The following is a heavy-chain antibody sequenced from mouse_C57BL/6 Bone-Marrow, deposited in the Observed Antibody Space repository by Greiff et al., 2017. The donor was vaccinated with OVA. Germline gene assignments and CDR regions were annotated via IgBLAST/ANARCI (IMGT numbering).Heavy chain of an antibody. CDR2: ISDGGSYT. D-gene: IGHD2-1*01. J-gene: IGHJ1*03. CDR3: ARDRIGGNYDWYFDV. Sequence: DVKLVESGGGLVKPGGSLKLSCAASGFTFSSYAMSWVRQTPEKRLEWVATISDGGSYTYYPDNVKGRFTISRDNAKNNLYLQMSHLKSEDTAMYYCARDRIGGNYDWYFDVWGTGTTVTVSS. CDR1: GFTFSSYA. V-gene: IGHV5-4*01.